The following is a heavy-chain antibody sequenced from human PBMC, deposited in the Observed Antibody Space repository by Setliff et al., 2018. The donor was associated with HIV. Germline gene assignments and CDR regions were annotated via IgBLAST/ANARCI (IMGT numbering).Heavy chain of an antibody. CDR1: GGSISTYY. D-gene: IGHD3-10*01. Sequence: KPSETLSLTCTVSGGSISTYYWSWIRQPPGKGLEWIGEINHSGNTNYNPSLKSRVTMSGDTSKNQFSLNLTSVTAADTAVYFCARGLGRGSGTYYNPPGYWGPGTLVTVSS. CDR3: ARGLGRGSGTYYNPPGY. V-gene: IGHV4-34*01. CDR2: INHSGNT. J-gene: IGHJ4*02.